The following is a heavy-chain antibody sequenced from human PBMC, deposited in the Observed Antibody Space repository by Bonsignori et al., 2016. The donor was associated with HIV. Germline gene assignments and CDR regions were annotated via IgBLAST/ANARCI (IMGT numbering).Heavy chain of an antibody. CDR3: ATFLGYCSSTTCYDAF. CDR1: GFTFSSYW. J-gene: IGHJ3*01. Sequence: EVQLVESGGGLVQPGGSLRLSCVASGFTFSSYWMSWVRQAPGKGLEWVANIKEDGSEKYYVDSVEGRFTISRDNAKNSLFLQMYSLRAEDTAVYYCATFLGYCSSTTCYDAF. V-gene: IGHV3-7*01. D-gene: IGHD2-2*01. CDR2: IKEDGSEK.